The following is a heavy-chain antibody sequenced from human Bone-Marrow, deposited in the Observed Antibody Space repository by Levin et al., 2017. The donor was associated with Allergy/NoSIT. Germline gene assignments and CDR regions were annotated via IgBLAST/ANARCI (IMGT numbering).Heavy chain of an antibody. CDR2: ISYDGKNN. Sequence: GGSLRLSCVASGFIFSYYSMHWVRQAPGKGLEWVAVISYDGKNNYYVDSVKGRFTISRDNSKNTLYLQMDSLRPEDTAVFYCARDHFPYYYGSGSYIDYWGQGTLVTVSS. J-gene: IGHJ4*02. CDR3: ARDHFPYYYGSGSYIDY. D-gene: IGHD3-10*01. CDR1: GFIFSYYS. V-gene: IGHV3-30*04.